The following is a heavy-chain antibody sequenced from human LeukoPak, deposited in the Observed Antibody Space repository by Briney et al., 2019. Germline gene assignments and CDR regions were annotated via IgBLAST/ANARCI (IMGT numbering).Heavy chain of an antibody. Sequence: GGSLRLSCAASGVTFSRYALHWVRQAPGKGLEWVAAISYDGSNKYYADSVKGRFTISRDNSKNTLYLQMNSLRAEDTAVYYCAKENYYDSSGDYWGQGTLVTVSS. V-gene: IGHV3-30*14. CDR1: GVTFSRYA. J-gene: IGHJ4*02. CDR2: ISYDGSNK. D-gene: IGHD3-22*01. CDR3: AKENYYDSSGDY.